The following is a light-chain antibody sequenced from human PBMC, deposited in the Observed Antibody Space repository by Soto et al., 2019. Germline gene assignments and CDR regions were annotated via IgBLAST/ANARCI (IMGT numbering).Light chain of an antibody. Sequence: QSVLTQPASVSGSPGQSITISCTGTSSEVGGYNYVSWYQHHPGKAPKLMIYDVSNRPSGVSNRFSGSKSGNTASLTISVLQPEDEADYYCSSYTTSNTRQIVFGTGTKVTVL. V-gene: IGLV2-14*03. CDR1: SSEVGGYNY. CDR2: DVS. J-gene: IGLJ1*01. CDR3: SSYTTSNTRQIV.